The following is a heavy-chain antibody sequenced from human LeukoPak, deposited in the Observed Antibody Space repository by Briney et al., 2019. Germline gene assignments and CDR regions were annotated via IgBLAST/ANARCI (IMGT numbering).Heavy chain of an antibody. CDR2: ISYDGSNK. Sequence: GGSLRLSCAASGFTFSSYAMTWVRQAPGKGLEWVAVISYDGSNKYYADSVKGRFTISRDNSKNTLYLQMNSLRAEDTAVYYCAKDYYDSSGYSHFDYWGQGTLVTVSS. J-gene: IGHJ4*02. CDR3: AKDYYDSSGYSHFDY. D-gene: IGHD3-22*01. CDR1: GFTFSSYA. V-gene: IGHV3-30*18.